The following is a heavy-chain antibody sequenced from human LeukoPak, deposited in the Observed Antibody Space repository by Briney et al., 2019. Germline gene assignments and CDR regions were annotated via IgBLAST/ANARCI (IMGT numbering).Heavy chain of an antibody. CDR2: ISWNSDTI. Sequence: GRSLRLSCAAAGFTFGDYAMHWVRQAPGKGLEWVSGISWNSDTIRYADSVKGRFTISRDTAKNSLYLQMNSLRPNDTALYYCAKVGGLGSFYRSPYFAYWGQGTLVTVSS. CDR1: GFTFGDYA. D-gene: IGHD3-10*01. CDR3: AKVGGLGSFYRSPYFAY. V-gene: IGHV3-9*01. J-gene: IGHJ4*02.